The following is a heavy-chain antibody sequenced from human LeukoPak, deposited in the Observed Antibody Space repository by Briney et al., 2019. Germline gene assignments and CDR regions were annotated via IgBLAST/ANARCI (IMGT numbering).Heavy chain of an antibody. CDR2: MIPVLRKP. V-gene: IGHV1-69*08. CDR3: ARDLHLGSSSWFGY. Sequence: SVKVCWKASGGSFSSYSISCLRQAPEQGVEWIARMIPVLRKPNYAQKFQGRVTITADKSTSTAYMELSSLRSEDTAVYYCARDLHLGSSSWFGYWGQGTLVTVSS. CDR1: GGSFSSYS. J-gene: IGHJ4*02. D-gene: IGHD6-13*01.